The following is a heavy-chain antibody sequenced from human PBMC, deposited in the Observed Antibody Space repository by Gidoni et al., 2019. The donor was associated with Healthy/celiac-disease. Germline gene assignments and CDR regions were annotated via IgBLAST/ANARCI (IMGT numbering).Heavy chain of an antibody. V-gene: IGHV3-23*01. CDR3: AKDSQWELPENFDY. CDR1: GFTFSRYA. D-gene: IGHD1-26*01. Sequence: EVQLLVSGGGLVQPGGSLRLSCAASGFTFSRYAMSCVRQAPGKGLELVSAVSGSGGSTYYADSVKGRFTISRDNSKNTLYLQMNSLSAEDTAGYYCAKDSQWELPENFDYWGQGTLVTVSS. CDR2: VSGSGGST. J-gene: IGHJ4*02.